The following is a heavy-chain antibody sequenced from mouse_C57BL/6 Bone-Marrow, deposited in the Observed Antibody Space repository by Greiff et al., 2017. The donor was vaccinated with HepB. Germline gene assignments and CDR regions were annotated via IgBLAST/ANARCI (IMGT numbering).Heavy chain of an antibody. V-gene: IGHV1-50*01. CDR1: GYTFTSYW. Sequence: VQLQQPGAELVKPGASVKLSCKASGYTFTSYWIQWVKQRPGQGLEWIGEIDPSDSYTNYNQKFKGKATLTVDTSSSTAYMQLSSLTSEDSAVYYCAREEYYDYSWFAYWGQGTLVTVSA. CDR2: IDPSDSYT. J-gene: IGHJ3*01. CDR3: AREEYYDYSWFAY. D-gene: IGHD2-4*01.